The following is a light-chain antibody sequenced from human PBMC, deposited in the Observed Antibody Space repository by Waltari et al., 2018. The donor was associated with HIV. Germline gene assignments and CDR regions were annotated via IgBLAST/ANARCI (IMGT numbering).Light chain of an antibody. J-gene: IGLJ3*02. CDR1: SSDVGSYNL. CDR3: CSYAGSRTLWV. CDR2: EVN. V-gene: IGLV2-23*02. Sequence: QSALTQPASVSGSPGQSIPISCTGPSSDVGSYNLVSWYQQHPGKAPKLMIYEVNKRPSGVSIRFSGSKSGITASLTISGLQAEDEADYYCCSYAGSRTLWVFGGGTKVTVL.